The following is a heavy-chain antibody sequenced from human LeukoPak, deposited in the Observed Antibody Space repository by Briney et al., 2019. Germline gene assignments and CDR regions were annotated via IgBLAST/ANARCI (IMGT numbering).Heavy chain of an antibody. CDR2: ISSSSSTI. J-gene: IGHJ4*02. CDR1: GFTFSSYS. CDR3: ATTPLAVAGQFDY. Sequence: GGSLRLSCAASGFTFSSYSMNWVRQAPGKGLEWVSYISSSSSTIYYADSVKGRFTISRDNAKNSLYLQMNSLRAEDTAVYYCATTPLAVAGQFDYWGQGTLVTVSS. D-gene: IGHD6-19*01. V-gene: IGHV3-48*01.